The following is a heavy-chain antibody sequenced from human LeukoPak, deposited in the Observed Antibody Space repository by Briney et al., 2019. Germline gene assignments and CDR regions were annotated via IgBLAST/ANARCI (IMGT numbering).Heavy chain of an antibody. CDR3: AGNYGPYYFDY. J-gene: IGHJ4*02. D-gene: IGHD3-10*01. CDR2: IWYDVSNK. CDR1: GFTFSNYG. Sequence: GGSLRLSCAASGFTFSNYGMHWVRQAPGKGLEWVAVIWYDVSNKYYADSVKGRFTISRDNSKNTLYLQMNSLRAEDTAVYYCAGNYGPYYFDYWGQGTLVTVSS. V-gene: IGHV3-33*01.